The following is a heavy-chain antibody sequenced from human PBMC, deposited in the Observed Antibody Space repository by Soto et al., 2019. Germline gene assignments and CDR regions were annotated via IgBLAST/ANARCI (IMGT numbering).Heavy chain of an antibody. V-gene: IGHV3-74*01. CDR2: IDNGGTNT. D-gene: IGHD3-10*01. J-gene: IGHJ3*02. CDR3: AKDRGRPDAFNI. Sequence: GGSLRLSCAGSGYNFGGFWMHWVRQAPGKGLVWVSRIDNGGTNTVYADAAKGRFTISRDNAKSTLYLQMNSLRAEDTAVYYCAKDRGRPDAFNIWGQGTMVTVSS. CDR1: GYNFGGFW.